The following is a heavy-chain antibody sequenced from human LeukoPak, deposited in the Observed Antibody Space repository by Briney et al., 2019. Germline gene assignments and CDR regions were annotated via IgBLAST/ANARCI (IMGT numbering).Heavy chain of an antibody. Sequence: RSSETLSLTCTVSGASVSNYDWSWIRQPPGKGLERIGYIYYSGSTNYNPSLKSRVTISVDTSKNQFSLKLTSVTAADTAMYYCARRGGSPLGAFDIWGQGTMVTVSS. CDR1: GASVSNYD. CDR2: IYYSGST. CDR3: ARRGGSPLGAFDI. V-gene: IGHV4-59*02. D-gene: IGHD1-26*01. J-gene: IGHJ3*02.